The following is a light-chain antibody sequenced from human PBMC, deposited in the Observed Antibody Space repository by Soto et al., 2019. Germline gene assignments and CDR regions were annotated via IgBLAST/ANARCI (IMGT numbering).Light chain of an antibody. CDR1: QSVSSNY. Sequence: EIVLPQSPGTLSFSPGERATLSCSASQSVSSNYVAWYQQKPGQAPRLLIHGASSRATGIPDRFSGSGSGTDFALTLSRLEAEDFAVYYCQQYGNAPWTFGQGTKVDIK. CDR2: GAS. CDR3: QQYGNAPWT. V-gene: IGKV3-20*01. J-gene: IGKJ1*01.